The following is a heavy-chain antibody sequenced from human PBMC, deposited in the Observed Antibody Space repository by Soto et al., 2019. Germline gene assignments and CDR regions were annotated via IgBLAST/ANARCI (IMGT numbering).Heavy chain of an antibody. V-gene: IGHV4-38-2*01. Sequence: SETLSLTCAVSGNSINSDYYWGWILQPPGKGLEWIGSVDHSGRTYYSPSLRSRLTIFIDTSKNQFSLRLTSVTAADTAMYFCAKKGYYPSGKINLFDSWGPGTLVTVSS. J-gene: IGHJ4*02. CDR3: AKKGYYPSGKINLFDS. CDR1: GNSINSDYY. CDR2: VDHSGRT. D-gene: IGHD3-10*01.